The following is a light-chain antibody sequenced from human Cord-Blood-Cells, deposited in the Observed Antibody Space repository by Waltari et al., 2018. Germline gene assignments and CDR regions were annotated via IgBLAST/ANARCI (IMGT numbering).Light chain of an antibody. CDR1: SSDVGGYNY. V-gene: IGLV2-14*01. CDR2: DVS. J-gene: IGLJ2*01. CDR3: SSYTSSSTLLV. Sequence: QSALTQPASVSGSPGQSITISCTGTSSDVGGYNYVSWYQQHPGKAPKLMIYDVSNRPSGGSNRFSGSKSGNMASLTISGLQAEDEADYCCSSYTSSSTLLVFGGGTKLTVL.